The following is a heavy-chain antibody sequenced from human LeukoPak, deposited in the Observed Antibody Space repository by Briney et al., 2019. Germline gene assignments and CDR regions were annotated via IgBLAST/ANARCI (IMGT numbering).Heavy chain of an antibody. D-gene: IGHD6-13*01. CDR1: XXIFSTYW. Sequence: XLSCXXSXXIFSTYWXSWVRQAPGKGLEWVANIKEDGSEKYYVDSLEGRFTISRDNAKNSLYLQMNSLRGEDTAMYYCARDSAGNDYWGQGTLVTVSS. CDR2: IKEDGSEK. CDR3: ARDSAGNDY. J-gene: IGHJ4*02. V-gene: IGHV3-7*01.